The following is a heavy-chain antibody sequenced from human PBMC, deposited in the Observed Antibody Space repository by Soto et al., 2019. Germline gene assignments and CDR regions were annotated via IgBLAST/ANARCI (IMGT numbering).Heavy chain of an antibody. V-gene: IGHV3-74*01. CDR3: ARVYYGLLTGYYTDY. Sequence: EVQLVESGGDLVQRGGSLRLSCEASGFPFSSYWMHWVRHTPGKGLDWVARISGDGGTTYYADSVTGRFTVSRDNAKNTLSLQISGLRAEDTAVYYCARVYYGLLTGYYTDYWGQGTLVSVSS. D-gene: IGHD3-9*01. CDR1: GFPFSSYW. CDR2: ISGDGGTT. J-gene: IGHJ4*02.